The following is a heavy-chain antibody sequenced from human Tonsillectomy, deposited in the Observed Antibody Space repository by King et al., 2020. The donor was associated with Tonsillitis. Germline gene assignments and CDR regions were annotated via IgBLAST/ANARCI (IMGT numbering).Heavy chain of an antibody. D-gene: IGHD6-19*01. CDR1: GFIFSSYA. J-gene: IGHJ1*01. V-gene: IGHV3-30*01. CDR2: ISYDGRYR. Sequence: VQLVESGGGAVQPGRSLRLSCAASGFIFSSYAMHWVRQAPGKGLEWVAGISYDGRYRYYADSVKGRFTISRDNSKTTLFLQMNSLRSEDTVIYYCARGQEQWLVSAFFQHWGQGTLVTVSS. CDR3: ARGQEQWLVSAFFQH.